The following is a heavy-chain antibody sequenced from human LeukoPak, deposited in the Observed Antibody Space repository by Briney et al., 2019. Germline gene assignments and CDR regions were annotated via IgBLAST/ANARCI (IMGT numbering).Heavy chain of an antibody. V-gene: IGHV3-33*01. CDR1: GFTFSSYG. CDR2: IWYDGSNK. CDR3: ARGPIYDILTGYLDY. D-gene: IGHD3-9*01. Sequence: GGSLRLSCAASGFTFSSYGMHWVRQAPGKGLEWVAVIWYDGSNKYYADSVKGRFTISRDNSKNTLYLQMNSLRAEDTAVYYCARGPIYDILTGYLDYWGQGTLVTVSS. J-gene: IGHJ4*02.